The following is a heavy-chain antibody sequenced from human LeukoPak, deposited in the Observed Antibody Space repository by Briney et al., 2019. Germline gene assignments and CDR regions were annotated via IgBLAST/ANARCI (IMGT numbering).Heavy chain of an antibody. V-gene: IGHV4-59*08. J-gene: IGHJ5*02. CDR2: IHYSGST. CDR3: ARLRRIAAAGNNWFDP. CDR1: GGSISSYY. D-gene: IGHD6-13*01. Sequence: SETLSLTCTVSGGSISSYYWSWIRQPPGKGLEWIGYIHYSGSTNYNPSLKSRVTISVDTSKNQFSLKLSSVTAADTAVYYCARLRRIAAAGNNWFDPWGQGTLVTVSS.